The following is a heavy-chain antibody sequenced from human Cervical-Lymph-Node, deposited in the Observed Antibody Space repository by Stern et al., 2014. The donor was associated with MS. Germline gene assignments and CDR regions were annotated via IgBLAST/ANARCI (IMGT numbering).Heavy chain of an antibody. J-gene: IGHJ4*02. CDR2: IWYDGSNP. D-gene: IGHD6-13*01. CDR3: ASAYSSSHYYFDY. V-gene: IGHV3-33*01. Sequence: VQLVESGGGVVQPGRSLRLSCAASGFSFSRYAMHWVLQAPGKGLAWVALIWYDGSNPYYADSVTGRFTISRDNFKNTLYLQMNSLRAEDTAVYYCASAYSSSHYYFDYWGQGTLVTVSS. CDR1: GFSFSRYA.